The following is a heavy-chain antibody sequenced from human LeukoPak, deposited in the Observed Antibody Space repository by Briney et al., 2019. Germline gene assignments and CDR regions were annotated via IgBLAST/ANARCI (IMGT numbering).Heavy chain of an antibody. CDR1: GYTFTSYG. V-gene: IGHV1-18*01. Sequence: VASVKVSCKASGYTFTSYGISWVRQAPGQGLEWMGWISAYNGNTNSAQKVQGGVTLTTDTSTSTAYMELRSLRSDDTAVYYCARQVDTSMALPDYWGQGTLVTVSS. CDR3: ARQVDTSMALPDY. CDR2: ISAYNGNT. D-gene: IGHD5-18*01. J-gene: IGHJ4*02.